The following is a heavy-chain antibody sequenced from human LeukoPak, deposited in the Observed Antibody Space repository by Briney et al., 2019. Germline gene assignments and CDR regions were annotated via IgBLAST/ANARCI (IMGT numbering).Heavy chain of an antibody. CDR3: ARERDGRFFDY. J-gene: IGHJ4*02. V-gene: IGHV3-21*01. CDR1: GFSFRTYG. Sequence: PGGSLRLSCAASGFSFRTYGMNWVPQAPGKGLEWVSSITDTGSYISYADSVKGRFTISRDNSKNSLHLQMNTLRAEDTALYYCARERDGRFFDYWGQGTLVTVSS. D-gene: IGHD5-24*01. CDR2: ITDTGSYI.